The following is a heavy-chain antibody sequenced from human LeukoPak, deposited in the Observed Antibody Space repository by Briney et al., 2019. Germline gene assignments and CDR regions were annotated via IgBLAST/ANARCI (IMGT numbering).Heavy chain of an antibody. D-gene: IGHD2-15*01. Sequence: SETLSLTYAVSGASISSGGYSWSWIRQPPGKGLEWIGYIYNSGSTYYNPSLKSRVTISVDMSKNQFSLKLSSVTAADTALYYCARGEGSDFDFWGQGSLVTVSS. V-gene: IGHV4-30-4*07. CDR3: ARGEGSDFDF. CDR2: IYNSGST. J-gene: IGHJ4*02. CDR1: GASISSGGYS.